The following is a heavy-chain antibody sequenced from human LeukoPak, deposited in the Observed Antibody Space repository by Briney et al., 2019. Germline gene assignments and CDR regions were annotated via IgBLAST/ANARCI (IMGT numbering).Heavy chain of an antibody. Sequence: SETLSLTCAISGGSISGTPYYWGWIRQPPGKGLEWIGSIYYSGSTYYNPSLKSRLTISVDTSKNQFSLKLSSVTAADTAVYYCARASTIFGHFAYWGRGTLVTVSS. J-gene: IGHJ4*02. CDR3: ARASTIFGHFAY. CDR1: GGSISGTPYY. D-gene: IGHD3-3*01. CDR2: IYYSGST. V-gene: IGHV4-39*07.